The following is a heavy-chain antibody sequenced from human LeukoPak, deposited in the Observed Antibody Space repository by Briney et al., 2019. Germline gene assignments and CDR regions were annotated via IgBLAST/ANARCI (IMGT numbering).Heavy chain of an antibody. V-gene: IGHV4-39*01. CDR3: ARQKGDRTADY. CDR1: GGSISSSSYY. J-gene: IGHJ4*02. D-gene: IGHD3-16*01. CDR2: IYYSGST. Sequence: SETLSLTCTVSGGSISSSSYYWGWIRQPPGNGLEWIGSIYYSGSTYYNPSLKSRVTISVDTSKNQFSLKLSSVTAADTAVYYCARQKGDRTADYWGQGTLVTVSS.